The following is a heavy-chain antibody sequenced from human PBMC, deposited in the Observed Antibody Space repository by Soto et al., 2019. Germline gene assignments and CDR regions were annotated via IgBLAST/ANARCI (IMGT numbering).Heavy chain of an antibody. CDR1: GFTFSSYW. Sequence: EVQLAESGGGLIQPGGSLRLSCAASGFTFSSYWVHWVRQAPGKGLVWVSRINSDGSTTNYADSVKGRFTVSRDNAKNTLYLQMDSLRAEDTAVYYSVRGAGTLIDFWGQGTLVTVSS. CDR3: VRGAGTLIDF. CDR2: INSDGSTT. D-gene: IGHD3-10*01. J-gene: IGHJ4*02. V-gene: IGHV3-74*01.